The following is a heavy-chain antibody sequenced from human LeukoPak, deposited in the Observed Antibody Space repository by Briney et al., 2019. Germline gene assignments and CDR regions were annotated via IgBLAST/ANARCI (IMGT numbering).Heavy chain of an antibody. V-gene: IGHV4-61*02. CDR1: GGSISSGSYY. Sequence: SQTLSLTCTVSGGSISSGSYYWSWIRQPAGKGLEWIGRIYTTGSTSYNPSLKSRFTISLDTSKNQFSLKLSSVTAADTAVYFCARDGALPGGGDYLFDYWGQGTLVTVSS. J-gene: IGHJ4*02. D-gene: IGHD2-21*01. CDR3: ARDGALPGGGDYLFDY. CDR2: IYTTGST.